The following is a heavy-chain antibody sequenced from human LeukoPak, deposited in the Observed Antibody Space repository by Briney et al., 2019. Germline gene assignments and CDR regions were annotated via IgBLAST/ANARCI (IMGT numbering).Heavy chain of an antibody. CDR3: ARDPYDFWSGYFDY. CDR1: GYTFTGYY. J-gene: IGHJ4*02. CDR2: INPNSGGT. Sequence: ASVEVSCKASGYTFTGYYMHWVRQAPGQGLEWMGWINPNSGGTNYAQKFQGRVTMTRDTSISTAYMELSRLRSDDTAVYYCARDPYDFWSGYFDYWGQGTLVTVSS. D-gene: IGHD3-3*01. V-gene: IGHV1-2*02.